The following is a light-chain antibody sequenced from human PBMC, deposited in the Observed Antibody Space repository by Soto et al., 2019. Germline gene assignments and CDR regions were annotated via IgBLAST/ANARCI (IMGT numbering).Light chain of an antibody. Sequence: DIHMTQSPSTLSASVGDRVTITCRASQSISIWLAWYQQKPGRAPNLLIYGTSSLDSGVPSRFSGSGSGTVFTLTISRQQPDDVATYCCQHNKDYSWTFGQGTKVEIK. CDR3: QHNKDYSWT. CDR1: QSISIW. CDR2: GTS. V-gene: IGKV1-5*03. J-gene: IGKJ1*01.